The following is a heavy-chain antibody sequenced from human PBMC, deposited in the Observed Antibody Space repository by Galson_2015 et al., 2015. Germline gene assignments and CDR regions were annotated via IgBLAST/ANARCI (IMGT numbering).Heavy chain of an antibody. V-gene: IGHV3-23*01. CDR2: ISYSGGST. D-gene: IGHD3-22*01. CDR1: GFTFSDYA. CDR3: AKGLPPYESSGYDY. J-gene: IGHJ4*02. Sequence: SLRLSCAASGFTFSDYAMTWVRQAPGKGLEWVSTISYSGGSTFYADSVKGRFTISRDNSKNTVYVQMNSLRAEDTAIYYCAKGLPPYESSGYDYWGQGTLVTVSS.